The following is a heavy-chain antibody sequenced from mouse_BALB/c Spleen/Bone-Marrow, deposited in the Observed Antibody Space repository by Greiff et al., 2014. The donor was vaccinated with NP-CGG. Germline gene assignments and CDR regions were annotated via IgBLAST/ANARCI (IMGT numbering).Heavy chain of an antibody. CDR3: ARITTATGAMDY. V-gene: IGHV2-9*02. Sequence: VKLVESGPGLVAPSQSLSITCTVSGFSLTNYGVHWVRQPPGKGLEWLGVIWADGSTNYNSALMSRLSISKGNSKSQVFFKMNSLQTDDTAMYYCARITTATGAMDYWGQGTSVTVSS. CDR2: IWADGST. J-gene: IGHJ4*01. CDR1: GFSLTNYG. D-gene: IGHD1-2*01.